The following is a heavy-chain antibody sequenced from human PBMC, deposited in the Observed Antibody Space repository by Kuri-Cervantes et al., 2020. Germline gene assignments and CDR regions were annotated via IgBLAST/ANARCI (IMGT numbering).Heavy chain of an antibody. CDR3: ARARLLGELSPFNI. D-gene: IGHD3-16*02. J-gene: IGHJ3*02. V-gene: IGHV1-2*02. CDR2: IKPNSGGA. CDR1: GGTFSSYA. Sequence: ASVKVSCKASGGTFSSYAISWVRQAPGQGLEWMGGIKPNSGGADYAQKFQGRVTMTRDTSISTAYMELSSLRSDDTAVYFCARARLLGELSPFNIWGQGTMVTVSS.